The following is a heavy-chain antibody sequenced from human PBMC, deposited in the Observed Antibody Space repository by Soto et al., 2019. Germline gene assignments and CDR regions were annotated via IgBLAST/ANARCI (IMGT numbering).Heavy chain of an antibody. V-gene: IGHV5-10-1*01. CDR3: ARRSKSGGATTITYYYGMDV. D-gene: IGHD1-26*01. Sequence: GESLMTSCKGSGYSFTSYWISWVLQMPGKGLECMGRIDPSDSYTNYSPSFQGHVTISADKSISTAYLQWSSLKASDTAMYYCARRSKSGGATTITYYYGMDVWGQGTTVTVSS. J-gene: IGHJ6*02. CDR1: GYSFTSYW. CDR2: IDPSDSYT.